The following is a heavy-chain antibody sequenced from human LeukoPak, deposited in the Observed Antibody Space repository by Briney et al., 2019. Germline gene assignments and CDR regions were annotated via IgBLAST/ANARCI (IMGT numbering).Heavy chain of an antibody. CDR2: IYYSGST. D-gene: IGHD3-10*01. CDR1: GGSISSYY. CDR3: Y. Sequence: PSESLSLTWTVSGGSISSYYWSWIRQPPGKGLEWIGYIYYSGSTNYNPSLKSRVTISVDTPRNQFSLKLSYCARRSDLYYFDYWGQGTLVTVSS. V-gene: IGHV4-59*01. J-gene: IGHJ4*02.